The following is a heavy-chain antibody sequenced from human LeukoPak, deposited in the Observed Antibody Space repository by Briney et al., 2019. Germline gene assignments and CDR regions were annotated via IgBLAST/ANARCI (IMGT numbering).Heavy chain of an antibody. Sequence: ASVKVSCKASGYTSSDYGISWVRQAPGQGLEWVGWISGYNGNTNYAQKFQGRVTMATDTSTSTAYMELRSLKSDDTAVYYCGRSREGLYSGSSLDYWGQGTLVTVSS. J-gene: IGHJ4*02. CDR3: GRSREGLYSGSSLDY. V-gene: IGHV1-18*01. D-gene: IGHD1-26*01. CDR1: GYTSSDYG. CDR2: ISGYNGNT.